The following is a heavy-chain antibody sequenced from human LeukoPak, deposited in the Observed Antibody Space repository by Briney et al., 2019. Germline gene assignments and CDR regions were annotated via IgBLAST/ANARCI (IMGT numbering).Heavy chain of an antibody. CDR2: SSSSGSTM. D-gene: IGHD3/OR15-3a*01. CDR3: ARRRDFIDF. CDR1: GFTLSDYY. J-gene: IGHJ4*02. Sequence: GGSLRLSCAASGFTLSDYYMSWIRQAPGKGLEWVSYSSSSGSTMYYADSVKGRFAISRDNAKNSLYLQMNSLRADDTAVHYCARRRDFIDFWGQGTLVTVSS. V-gene: IGHV3-11*01.